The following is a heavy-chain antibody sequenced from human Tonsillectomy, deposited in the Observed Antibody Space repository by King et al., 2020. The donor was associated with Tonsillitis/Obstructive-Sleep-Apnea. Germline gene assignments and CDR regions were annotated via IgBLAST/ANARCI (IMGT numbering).Heavy chain of an antibody. V-gene: IGHV3-21*01. J-gene: IGHJ6*03. D-gene: IGHD3-3*01. CDR3: ARLYDFWSGYYPHYYYYYMDV. CDR1: GFTFSSYS. CDR2: ISISSSYI. Sequence: VQLVESGGGLVKPGGSLRLSCAASGFTFSSYSMNWVRQAPGKGLEWVSSISISSSYIYYADSVKGRLTISRDNAKNSLYLQMNSLRAEDTAVYYCARLYDFWSGYYPHYYYYYMDVWGKGTTVTVSS.